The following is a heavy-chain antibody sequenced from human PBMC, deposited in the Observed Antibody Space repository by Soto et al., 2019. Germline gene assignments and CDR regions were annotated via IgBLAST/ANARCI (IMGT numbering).Heavy chain of an antibody. CDR2: ISYDGSNK. V-gene: IGHV3-30*18. CDR1: GFTFSSYG. D-gene: IGHD3-3*01. J-gene: IGHJ6*02. Sequence: GGSLRLSCAASGFTFSSYGMHWVRQAPGKGLEWVAVISYDGSNKYYADSVKGRFTISRDNSKNTLYLQMNSLRAEDTAVYYCAKADPFGAYYYYGMDVWGQGTTVTVSS. CDR3: AKADPFGAYYYYGMDV.